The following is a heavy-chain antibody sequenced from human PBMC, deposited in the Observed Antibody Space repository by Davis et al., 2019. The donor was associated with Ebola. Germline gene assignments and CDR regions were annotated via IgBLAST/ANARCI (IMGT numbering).Heavy chain of an antibody. Sequence: GESLKISCAASGFTFSSYWMSWVRQAPGKGLEWVANIKQDGSEKYYVDSVKGRFTVSRDNAKNSLYLQMNSLRAEDTAVYYCARESGRFDYWGQGTLVTASS. V-gene: IGHV3-7*01. D-gene: IGHD3-10*01. CDR1: GFTFSSYW. CDR2: IKQDGSEK. CDR3: ARESGRFDY. J-gene: IGHJ4*02.